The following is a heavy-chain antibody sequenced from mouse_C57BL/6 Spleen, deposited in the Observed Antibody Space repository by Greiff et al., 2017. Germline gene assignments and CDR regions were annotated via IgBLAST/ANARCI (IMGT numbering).Heavy chain of an antibody. CDR1: GFTFSDYG. D-gene: IGHD3-2*02. J-gene: IGHJ3*01. CDR3: ARRKREAFAD. V-gene: IGHV5-17*01. Sequence: EVKLVESGGGLVQPGGSLKLSCAASGFTFSDYGMHWVRQAPEKGLEWVAYISSGSSTIYYADTVKGRFTISRDNAKNTLFLQMTGLSSDDTAIYYCARRKREAFADWGQGTLVTVSA. CDR2: ISSGSSTI.